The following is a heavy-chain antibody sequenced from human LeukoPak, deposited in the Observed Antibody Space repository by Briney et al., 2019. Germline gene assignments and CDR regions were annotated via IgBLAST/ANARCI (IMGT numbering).Heavy chain of an antibody. CDR2: IYYSGST. Sequence: SETLSLTCTVSGGSISSTIYYWGWIRQPPGKGLEWIGSIYYSGSTYYNPSLKSRVTISVDTSKNQFSLKLSSVTAADTAMYYCARTMVRGVIIKPHFDYWGQGTLVTVSS. CDR3: ARTMVRGVIIKPHFDY. V-gene: IGHV4-39*07. D-gene: IGHD3-10*01. CDR1: GGSISSTIYY. J-gene: IGHJ4*02.